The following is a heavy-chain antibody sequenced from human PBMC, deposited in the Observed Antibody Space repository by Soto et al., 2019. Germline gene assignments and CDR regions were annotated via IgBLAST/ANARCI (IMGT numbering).Heavy chain of an antibody. Sequence: GGSLRLSCAASGFTFSSYSMNWVRQAPGKGLEWVSSISSSSSYIYYADSVKGRFTISRDNAKNSLYLQMNSLRAEDTAVYYCARDFNYDYIWGSYRTSRAFDIWGPGPMVTVSS. D-gene: IGHD3-16*02. CDR2: ISSSSSYI. V-gene: IGHV3-21*01. CDR3: ARDFNYDYIWGSYRTSRAFDI. CDR1: GFTFSSYS. J-gene: IGHJ3*02.